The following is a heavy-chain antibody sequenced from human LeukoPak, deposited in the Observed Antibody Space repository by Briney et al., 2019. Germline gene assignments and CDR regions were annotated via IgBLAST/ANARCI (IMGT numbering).Heavy chain of an antibody. Sequence: GESPKISCKGSGYSFTSYRIGWVRQMPGKGLEWMGIIYPGDSDTRYSPSFQGQVTISADKSISTAYLQWSSLEASDTAMYYCARPADIVVVPAAPDYWGQGTLVTVSS. CDR2: IYPGDSDT. J-gene: IGHJ4*02. D-gene: IGHD2-2*01. CDR3: ARPADIVVVPAAPDY. V-gene: IGHV5-51*01. CDR1: GYSFTSYR.